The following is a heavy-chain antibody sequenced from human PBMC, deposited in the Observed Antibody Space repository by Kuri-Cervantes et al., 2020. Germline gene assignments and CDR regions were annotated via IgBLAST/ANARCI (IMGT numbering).Heavy chain of an antibody. Sequence: GESLKISCAASGFTFSSYGMHWVRQAPGKGLEWVAAIWYDGSNKYYADSVKGRFTISRDNSKNTLYLQMNSLRAEDTAVYYCARGSSSFDYWGQGTLVTVSS. V-gene: IGHV3-33*01. CDR2: IWYDGSNK. CDR1: GFTFSSYG. D-gene: IGHD6-6*01. J-gene: IGHJ4*02. CDR3: ARGSSSFDY.